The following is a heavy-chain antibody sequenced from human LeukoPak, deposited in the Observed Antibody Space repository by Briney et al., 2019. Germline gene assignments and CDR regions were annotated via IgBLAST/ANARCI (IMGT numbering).Heavy chain of an antibody. CDR3: ARHVWLQPFDY. CDR1: GGSMNSYY. Sequence: KPSETLSLTCSVSGGSMNSYYWSWIRQSPGKGLEWIGYIYYSGSTNYNPSLKSRVTISVDTSKNQFSLNLSSVTAADTAVYYCARHVWLQPFDYWGQGTLVTVSS. J-gene: IGHJ4*02. D-gene: IGHD3-9*01. CDR2: IYYSGST. V-gene: IGHV4-59*08.